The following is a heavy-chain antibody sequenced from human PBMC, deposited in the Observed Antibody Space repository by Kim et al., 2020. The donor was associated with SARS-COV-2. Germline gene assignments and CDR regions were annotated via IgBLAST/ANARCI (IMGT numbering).Heavy chain of an antibody. V-gene: IGHV3-11*03. CDR1: GFTFSDYY. J-gene: IGHJ4*02. CDR2: ISSSSSYT. Sequence: GGSLRLSCAASGFTFSDYYMSWIRQAPGKGLEWVSYISSSSSYTNYADSVKGRFTISRDNAKNSLYLQMNSLRAEDTAVYYCARHPNYYDSHDKPDLGRTNTDDYWGQGTLVTVSS. D-gene: IGHD3-22*01. CDR3: ARHPNYYDSHDKPDLGRTNTDDY.